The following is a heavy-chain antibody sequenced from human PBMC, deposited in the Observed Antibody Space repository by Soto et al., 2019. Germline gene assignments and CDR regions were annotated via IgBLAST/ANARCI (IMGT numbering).Heavy chain of an antibody. D-gene: IGHD1-1*01. V-gene: IGHV3-21*01. CDR1: VFTFSSYS. CDR3: ASYGTAAAIEY. Sequence: SLRLSCAPSVFTFSSYSINCVLQAPVKGLEWVSSISSSSSYIYYADSVKGRFTISRDNAKNSLYLQMNSLRAEDTAVYYCASYGTAAAIEYWGQGTLVTVSS. CDR2: ISSSSSYI. J-gene: IGHJ4*02.